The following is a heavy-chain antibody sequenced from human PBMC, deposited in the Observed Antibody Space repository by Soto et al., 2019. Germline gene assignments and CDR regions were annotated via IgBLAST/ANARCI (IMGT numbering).Heavy chain of an antibody. Sequence: SETLSLTCTVSGGSISSYYWSWIRRPPGKGLEWIGYIYYSGSTNYNPSLKSRVTISVDTSKNQFSLKLSSVTAADTAVYYCAREMATILSWYDPWGQGTLVTVSS. V-gene: IGHV4-59*01. CDR1: GGSISSYY. CDR2: IYYSGST. D-gene: IGHD5-12*01. J-gene: IGHJ5*02. CDR3: AREMATILSWYDP.